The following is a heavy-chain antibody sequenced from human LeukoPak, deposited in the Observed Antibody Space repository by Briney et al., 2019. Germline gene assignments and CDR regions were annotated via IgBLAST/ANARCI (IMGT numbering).Heavy chain of an antibody. CDR2: INSDGSST. D-gene: IGHD2-15*01. CDR1: GFTFSSYW. CDR3: VVVVAATSAIYAFDI. V-gene: IGHV3-74*01. Sequence: GGSLRLSCAASGFTFSSYWMHWVRQAPGKGLVWVSRINSDGSSTSYADSVRGRFSISRDNAKNTLYLQMNSLRAEDTAVYYCVVVVAATSAIYAFDIWGQGTMVTVSS. J-gene: IGHJ3*02.